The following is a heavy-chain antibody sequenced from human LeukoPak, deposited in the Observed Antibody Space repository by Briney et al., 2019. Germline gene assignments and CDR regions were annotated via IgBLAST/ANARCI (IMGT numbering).Heavy chain of an antibody. J-gene: IGHJ4*02. Sequence: PGGSLRLSCAASGFTFSSYSMNWVRQAPGKGREWVSSISSSSSYIYYADSVKGRFTISRDNAKNSLYLQMNSLRAEDTAVYYCAREYSSSRYFDYWGQGTLVTVSS. V-gene: IGHV3-21*01. CDR1: GFTFSSYS. D-gene: IGHD6-6*01. CDR2: ISSSSSYI. CDR3: AREYSSSRYFDY.